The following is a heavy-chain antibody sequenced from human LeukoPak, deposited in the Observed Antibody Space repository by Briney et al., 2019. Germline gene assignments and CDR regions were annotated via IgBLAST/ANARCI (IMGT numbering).Heavy chain of an antibody. J-gene: IGHJ5*02. D-gene: IGHD2-15*01. Sequence: SETLSLTCTVSGGSINSYYWSWIRQPPGKGLEWIGYIYCSGSTNYNPSLKSRVTISVDKSKNQFSLKLSSVTAADTAVYYCAREAGVYCSGGSCYSSWFDPWGQGTLVTVSS. CDR2: IYCSGST. V-gene: IGHV4-59*01. CDR1: GGSINSYY. CDR3: AREAGVYCSGGSCYSSWFDP.